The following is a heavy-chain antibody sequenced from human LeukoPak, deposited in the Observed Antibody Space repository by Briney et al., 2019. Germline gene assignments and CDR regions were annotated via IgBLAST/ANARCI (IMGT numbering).Heavy chain of an antibody. J-gene: IGHJ4*02. CDR3: ASAAAGTALYY. CDR2: IYYSGST. D-gene: IGHD6-13*01. CDR1: GGSISSYY. V-gene: IGHV4-59*01. Sequence: SETLSLTCTVSGGSISSYYRSWIRQPPGKGLEWIGYIYYSGSTNYNPSLKSRVTISVDTSKNQFSLKLSSVTAADTAVYYCASAAAGTALYYWGQGTLVTVSS.